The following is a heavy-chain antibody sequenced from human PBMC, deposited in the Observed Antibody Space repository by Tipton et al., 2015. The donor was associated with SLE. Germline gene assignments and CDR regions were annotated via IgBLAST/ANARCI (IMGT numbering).Heavy chain of an antibody. CDR2: IYTSGST. J-gene: IGHJ3*02. CDR3: ARDAPITTIVVPDAFDI. D-gene: IGHD3-22*01. V-gene: IGHV4-61*09. Sequence: TLSLTCSVSGDSISSGSYYWSWIRQPAGKGLEWIGHIYTSGSTNYNPSLTRRVTISVDTSKNQFSLKLNSVTAADTAVYYCARDAPITTIVVPDAFDIWGQGTMVTVSS. CDR1: GDSISSGSYY.